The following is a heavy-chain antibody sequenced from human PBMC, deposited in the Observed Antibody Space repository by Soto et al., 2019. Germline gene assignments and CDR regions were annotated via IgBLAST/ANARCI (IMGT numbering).Heavy chain of an antibody. CDR3: ASSGYSSSWLRNYYGMDV. J-gene: IGHJ6*02. Sequence: SETLSLTCTVSCGSVSSGSYYWSWIRQPPGKGLEWIGYIYYSGSTNYNPSLKSRVTISVDTSKNQFSLKLSSVTAADTAVYYCASSGYSSSWLRNYYGMDVWGQGTTVTVSS. CDR2: IYYSGST. D-gene: IGHD6-13*01. CDR1: CGSVSSGSYY. V-gene: IGHV4-61*01.